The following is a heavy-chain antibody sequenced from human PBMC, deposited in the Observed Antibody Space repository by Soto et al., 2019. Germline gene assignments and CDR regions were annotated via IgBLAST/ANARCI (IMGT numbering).Heavy chain of an antibody. CDR3: ARHGRHWSTTVPGEHYYYGMDV. Sequence: PXETLSLTCTVAGFSISSSRYYWRWIRQPPGKGLEWIGSIYYSGSTYYNPSLKSRVTISVDTSKNQFSLKLSFVTAADTAVYYCARHGRHWSTTVPGEHYYYGMDVWGQGTTVTVSS. V-gene: IGHV4-39*01. D-gene: IGHD4-4*01. CDR2: IYYSGST. CDR1: GFSISSSRYY. J-gene: IGHJ6*02.